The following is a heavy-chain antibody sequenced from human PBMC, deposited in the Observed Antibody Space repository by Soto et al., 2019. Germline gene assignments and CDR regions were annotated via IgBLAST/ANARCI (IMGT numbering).Heavy chain of an antibody. CDR1: GYTFTSYG. D-gene: IGHD6-13*01. V-gene: IGHV1-18*01. CDR2: ISAYNGNT. CDR3: ARLEGYSSSWYGWFDP. Sequence: ASVKVSCKASGYTFTSYGISWVRQAPGQGLEWMGWISAYNGNTNYAQKLQGRVTMTTDTSTSTAYMELRSLRSDDTAVYYCARLEGYSSSWYGWFDPWGQGTRVTVSS. J-gene: IGHJ5*02.